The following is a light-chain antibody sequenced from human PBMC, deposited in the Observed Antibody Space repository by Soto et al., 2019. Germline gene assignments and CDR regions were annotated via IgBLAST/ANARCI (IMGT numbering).Light chain of an antibody. V-gene: IGLV4-69*01. Sequence: QPVLTQSPSASASLGASVKLTCTLSSRHSSYAIAWHQQQPEKGPRYLMKLNSDGSHSKGDGIPDRFSGSSSGAERYLTISSLQSEDEADYYCQTWGSGIQVFGGGTKVTVL. CDR3: QTWGSGIQV. CDR1: SRHSSYA. CDR2: LNSDGSH. J-gene: IGLJ2*01.